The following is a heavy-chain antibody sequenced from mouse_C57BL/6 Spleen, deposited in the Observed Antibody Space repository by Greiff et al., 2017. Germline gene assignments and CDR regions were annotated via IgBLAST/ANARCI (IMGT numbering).Heavy chain of an antibody. Sequence: QVQLQQSGAELVKPGASVKLSCKASGYTFTSYCMHWVKQRPGQGLEWIGYINPGSGYTKYTQKFKDKATLTADKSSNTAYMQLSSLTYEDSAVYYYAEQIASYCDCCLSFDYWGQGTTLTVSS. D-gene: IGHD2-12*01. J-gene: IGHJ2*01. CDR1: GYTFTSYC. CDR3: AEQIASYCDCCLSFDY. CDR2: INPGSGYT. V-gene: IGHV1-7*01.